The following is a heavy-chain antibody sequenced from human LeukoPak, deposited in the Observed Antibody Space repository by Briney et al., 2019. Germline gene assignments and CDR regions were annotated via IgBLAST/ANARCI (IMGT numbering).Heavy chain of an antibody. V-gene: IGHV1-2*02. CDR3: ARAGYSSGWYVGY. Sequence: ASVKVSCKASGYTFTGYYMHWVRQAPGQGLEWMGWINPNSGGTNYAQKYQGRVTMTRDTSISTAYMELSRLRSDDTAVYYCARAGYSSGWYVGYWGQGTLVTVSS. CDR2: INPNSGGT. J-gene: IGHJ4*02. D-gene: IGHD6-19*01. CDR1: GYTFTGYY.